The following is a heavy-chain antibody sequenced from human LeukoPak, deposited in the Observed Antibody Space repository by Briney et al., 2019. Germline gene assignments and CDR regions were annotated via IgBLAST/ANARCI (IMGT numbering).Heavy chain of an antibody. Sequence: PSQTLSLTCTVSGGSISSGGYYWSWIRQPPGKGLEWIGYIYHSGSTYYNPSLKSRVTISVDRSKNQFSLKLSSVTAADTAVYYCAREMAFDIWGQGTMVTVSS. CDR1: GGSISSGGYY. CDR2: IYHSGST. CDR3: AREMAFDI. J-gene: IGHJ3*02. V-gene: IGHV4-30-2*01.